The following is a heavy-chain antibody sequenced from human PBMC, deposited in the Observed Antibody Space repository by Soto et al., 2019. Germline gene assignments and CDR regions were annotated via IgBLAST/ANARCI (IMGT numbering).Heavy chain of an antibody. V-gene: IGHV4-39*07. CDR2: IIYSGDI. J-gene: IGHJ5*02. CDR1: GASISSYNY. CDR3: ARANRPITMTYLNWFDP. D-gene: IGHD3-22*01. Sequence: SETLSLTCNVSGASISSYNYWAWFRHPQGKGLEWIGSIIYSGDIIYNPSLKSRVTISVDRSKNRFSLNLNSGPAADTAVYYCARANRPITMTYLNWFDPWGQGTLVTVSS.